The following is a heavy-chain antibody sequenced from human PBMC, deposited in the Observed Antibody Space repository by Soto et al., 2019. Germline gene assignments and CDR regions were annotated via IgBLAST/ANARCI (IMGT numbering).Heavy chain of an antibody. D-gene: IGHD1-26*01. CDR3: ALALGPTTGLDY. V-gene: IGHV4-31*02. CDR1: GASTVSHYH. Sequence: QVQLQESGPGLVKPSQTLSLTCSVSGASTVSHYHWTWIRQPPGKGLEWMGYIFNSGTTFYNPSLMSRLSISMDTSGNQFSLELRSVTAADTAVYYCALALGPTTGLDYWGQGTLVTVSS. CDR2: IFNSGTT. J-gene: IGHJ4*02.